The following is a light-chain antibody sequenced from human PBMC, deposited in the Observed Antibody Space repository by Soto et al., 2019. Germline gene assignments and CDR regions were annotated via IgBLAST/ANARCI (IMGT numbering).Light chain of an antibody. CDR1: TSNIGSNY. CDR3: ATWDDSLNGFYV. J-gene: IGLJ1*01. V-gene: IGLV1-47*01. Sequence: HSVMAQPASASGIPGQGVTISCSGSTSNIGSNYVYWYQQLPGTAPKLLIYRNNQRPSGVPDRFSGSKSGTSASLAISGLRSDDEADYFCATWDDSLNGFYVFGTGTKVTVL. CDR2: RNN.